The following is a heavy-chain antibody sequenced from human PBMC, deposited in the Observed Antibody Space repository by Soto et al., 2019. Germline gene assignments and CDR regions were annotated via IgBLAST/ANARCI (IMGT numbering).Heavy chain of an antibody. J-gene: IGHJ4*02. CDR3: AKEELHRVAAQIDY. D-gene: IGHD5-12*01. Sequence: EVQLLESGGGLVQPGGSLRLSCAASGFTFSSYAMSWVRQAPGKGLEWVSAISGSGGSTYYADSVKGQFTISRDNSKNPLYLHMNSLRSEDTGVDYWAKEELHRVAAQIDYWGQGTLVTVSS. CDR2: ISGSGGST. CDR1: GFTFSSYA. V-gene: IGHV3-23*01.